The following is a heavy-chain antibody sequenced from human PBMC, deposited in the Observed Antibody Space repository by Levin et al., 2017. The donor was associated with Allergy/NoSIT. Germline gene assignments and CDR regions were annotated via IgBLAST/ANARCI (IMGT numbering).Heavy chain of an antibody. CDR3: ARAGTVTTRGVFDI. D-gene: IGHD4-17*01. J-gene: IGHJ3*02. Sequence: SQTLSLTCTVSGGSISPYYWSWIRQPPGKGLEYIGYIYYSGSTNLNPSLRSRVTILVDTSKNQLSLKLSPVTAADTALEYCARAGTVTTRGVFDIWGQGTMVTVSS. CDR1: GGSISPYY. V-gene: IGHV4-59*01. CDR2: IYYSGST.